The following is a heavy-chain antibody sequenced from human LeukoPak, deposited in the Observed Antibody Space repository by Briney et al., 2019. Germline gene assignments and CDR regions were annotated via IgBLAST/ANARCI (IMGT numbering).Heavy chain of an antibody. CDR3: ARGGWYLTV. J-gene: IGHJ2*01. CDR1: GGSISSYY. CDR2: IYYTGNT. Sequence: SETLSLTCTASGGSISSYYWSWIRQPPGKGLERIGYIYYTGNTNYNSSLESRVTISVDTSKNQFSLKLSSVTAADTAVYYCARGGWYLTVWGRGTLVTVSS. V-gene: IGHV4-59*01.